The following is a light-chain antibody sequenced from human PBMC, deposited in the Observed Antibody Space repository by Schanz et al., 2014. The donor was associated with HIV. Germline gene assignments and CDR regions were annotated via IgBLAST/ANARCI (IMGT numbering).Light chain of an antibody. CDR2: GAS. J-gene: IGKJ1*01. Sequence: EIVLTQSPGTLSLFPGERAALSCRASQTITSNFLAWYQQRPGQAPRLLIYGASNRATGVPDRFSGSGSGTDFTLTISRLEPEDFAVYYCQQHATSPRPFGQGTKVEIK. CDR3: QQHATSPRP. CDR1: QTITSNF. V-gene: IGKV3-20*01.